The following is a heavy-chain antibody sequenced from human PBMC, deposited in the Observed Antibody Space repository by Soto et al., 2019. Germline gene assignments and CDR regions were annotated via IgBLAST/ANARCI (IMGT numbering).Heavy chain of an antibody. J-gene: IGHJ4*02. D-gene: IGHD6-19*01. CDR2: SSPRGDTI. CDR3: AKGPHTNVGWPYYFES. Sequence: VGSLRLSCVASGFSLANYPMNWVRQTPGKGLEWISYSSPRGDTIYYADSVEGRFTISRDNARNSLSLHMSSLRDEDSALYYCAKGPHTNVGWPYYFESWGQGVPVTVSS. V-gene: IGHV3-48*02. CDR1: GFSLANYP.